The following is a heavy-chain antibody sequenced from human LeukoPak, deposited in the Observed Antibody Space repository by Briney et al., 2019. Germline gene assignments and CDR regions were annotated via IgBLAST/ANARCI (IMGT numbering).Heavy chain of an antibody. J-gene: IGHJ3*02. CDR1: GGSISSYY. CDR2: IYYSGST. V-gene: IGHV4-59*01. D-gene: IGHD3-22*01. CDR3: ARLKYYYDSSGYYMRGAFDI. Sequence: SETLSLTCIVSGGSISSYYWSWIRQPPGKGLEWIGYIYYSGSTNYNPSLKSRVTISVDTSKNQFSLKLSSVTAADTAVYYCARLKYYYDSSGYYMRGAFDIWGQGTMVTVSS.